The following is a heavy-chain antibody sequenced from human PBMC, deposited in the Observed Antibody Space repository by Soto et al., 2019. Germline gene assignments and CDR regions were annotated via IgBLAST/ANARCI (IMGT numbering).Heavy chain of an antibody. CDR1: GFTFSSYA. CDR3: AKGAGPLSSGIFDY. CDR2: ISGSGGST. J-gene: IGHJ4*02. V-gene: IGHV3-23*01. D-gene: IGHD6-19*01. Sequence: PGGSLRLSCAASGFTFSSYAMSWVRQAPGKGLEWVSAISGSGGSTYYADSVKGRFTISRDNSKNTLCLQMNNLRAEDTAVYYCAKGAGPLSSGIFDYWGQGTLVTVSS.